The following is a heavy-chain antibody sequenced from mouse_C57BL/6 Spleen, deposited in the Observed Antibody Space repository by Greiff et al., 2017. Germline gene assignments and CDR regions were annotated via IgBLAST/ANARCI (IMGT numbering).Heavy chain of an antibody. CDR2: IDPEDGDT. V-gene: IGHV14-1*01. Sequence: EVKLLEPGAELVRPGASVKLSCKASGFNFKSYYMHWVKQRPEQGLEWIGRIDPEDGDTDYATKFQGKATMTADPSSTTAYLQLSSLTSEDAAVCYCTSSYGSSSAWFAYWGQGTLVTVSA. CDR1: GFNFKSYY. J-gene: IGHJ3*01. CDR3: TSSYGSSSAWFAY. D-gene: IGHD1-1*01.